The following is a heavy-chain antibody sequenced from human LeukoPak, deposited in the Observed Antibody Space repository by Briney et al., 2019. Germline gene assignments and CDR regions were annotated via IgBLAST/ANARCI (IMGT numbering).Heavy chain of an antibody. D-gene: IGHD6-13*01. V-gene: IGHV3-21*01. CDR2: ISSSSSYI. Sequence: GGSLRLSCAASGFTFSSYAMSWVRQAPGKGLEWVSSISSSSSYIYYADSVKGRFTISRDNAKNSLYLQMNSLRAEDTAVYYCARDLAAADFTYPHFDYWGQGTLVTVSS. CDR3: ARDLAAADFTYPHFDY. J-gene: IGHJ4*02. CDR1: GFTFSSYA.